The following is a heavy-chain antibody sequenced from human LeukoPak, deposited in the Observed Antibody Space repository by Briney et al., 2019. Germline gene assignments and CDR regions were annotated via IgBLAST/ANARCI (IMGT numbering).Heavy chain of an antibody. CDR3: ARDFKYYGSGSYHYYYYMDV. CDR2: INPSGGST. J-gene: IGHJ6*03. Sequence: GASVKVSCKASGYTFTSYYMHWVRQAPGQGLEWMGIINPSGGSTSYAQKFQGRVTMTRDTSTSTVYMELSSLRSEDTAVYYCARDFKYYGSGSYHYYYYMDVWGKGTTVTISS. CDR1: GYTFTSYY. V-gene: IGHV1-46*01. D-gene: IGHD3-10*01.